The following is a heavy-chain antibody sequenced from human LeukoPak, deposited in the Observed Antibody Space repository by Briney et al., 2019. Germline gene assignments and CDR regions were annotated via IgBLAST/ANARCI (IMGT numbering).Heavy chain of an antibody. Sequence: SETLSLTCAVYGGSFSGYYWSWIRQPPGKGLEWIGEINHSGSTNYNPSLKSRVTISVDTSKNQFSLKLSSVTAADTAVYYCARQFPNYYDSSGYYLTRGYYYYYYMDVWGKGTTVTISS. J-gene: IGHJ6*03. CDR3: ARQFPNYYDSSGYYLTRGYYYYYYMDV. D-gene: IGHD3-22*01. CDR2: INHSGST. V-gene: IGHV4-34*01. CDR1: GGSFSGYY.